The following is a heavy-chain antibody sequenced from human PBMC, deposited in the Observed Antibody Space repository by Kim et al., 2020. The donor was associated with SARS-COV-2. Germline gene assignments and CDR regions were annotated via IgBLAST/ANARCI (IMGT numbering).Heavy chain of an antibody. CDR3: ARAHLDYYDSSGYYGSFDI. Sequence: GRFTISRDNAKNSLYLQMNSLRAEDTALYYCARAHLDYYDSSGYYGSFDIWGQGTMVTVSS. D-gene: IGHD3-22*01. V-gene: IGHV3-20*03. J-gene: IGHJ3*02.